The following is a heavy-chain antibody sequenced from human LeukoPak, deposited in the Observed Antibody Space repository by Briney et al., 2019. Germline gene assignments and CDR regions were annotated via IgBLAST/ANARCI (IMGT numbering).Heavy chain of an antibody. D-gene: IGHD5-18*01. CDR1: GFTFSSYS. V-gene: IGHV3-30*18. CDR2: ISYDGSNK. J-gene: IGHJ4*02. CDR3: AKAVVDTAMVTASDY. Sequence: PGGSLRLSCAASGFTFSSYSMHWVRQAPGKGLEWVAVISYDGSNKYYADSVKGRFTISRDNSKNTLYLQMNSLRAEDTAVYYCAKAVVDTAMVTASDYWGQGTLVTVSS.